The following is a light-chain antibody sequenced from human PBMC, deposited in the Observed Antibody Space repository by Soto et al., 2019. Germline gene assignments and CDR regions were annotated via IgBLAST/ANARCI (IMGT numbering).Light chain of an antibody. CDR3: QQSYSAPRT. V-gene: IGKV1-39*01. Sequence: DIQMTQSPSSLSASVGDRVTITCRASQTINSYLNWYQQKPGKAPNLLIYGASTLQRGVPSRFSGGGSGTDFTLAISSLQPEDFATYYCQQSYSAPRTFGQGTKVEMK. J-gene: IGKJ1*01. CDR1: QTINSY. CDR2: GAS.